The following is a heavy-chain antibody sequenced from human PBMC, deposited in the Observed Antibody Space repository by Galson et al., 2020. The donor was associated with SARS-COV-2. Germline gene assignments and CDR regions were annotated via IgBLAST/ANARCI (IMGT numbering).Heavy chain of an antibody. CDR3: ARDPTLTVTTPSDYYYYMDV. D-gene: IGHD4-4*01. CDR2: INPSGGST. Sequence: GESLKISCKASGYTFTSYYMHWVRQAPGQGLEWMGIINPSGGSTSYAQKSQGRVTMTRDTSTSTVYMELSSLRSEDTAVYYCARDPTLTVTTPSDYYYYMDVWGKGTTVTVSS. J-gene: IGHJ6*03. V-gene: IGHV1-46*01. CDR1: GYTFTSYY.